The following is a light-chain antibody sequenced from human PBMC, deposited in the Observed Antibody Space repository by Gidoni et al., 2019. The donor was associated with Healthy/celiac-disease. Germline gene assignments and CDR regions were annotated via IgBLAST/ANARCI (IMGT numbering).Light chain of an antibody. V-gene: IGLV2-11*01. Sequence: QSALTQPRSVSGSPGQTVTISCTGSSNDVGAYTYVSWYQQLPGKAPKVIIFDVNRRPSGVPDRFSGSKSGNTASLTISGLQADDEADYYCCSYAGHSVIFGVGTKVTVL. J-gene: IGLJ2*01. CDR1: SNDVGAYTY. CDR2: DVN. CDR3: CSYAGHSVI.